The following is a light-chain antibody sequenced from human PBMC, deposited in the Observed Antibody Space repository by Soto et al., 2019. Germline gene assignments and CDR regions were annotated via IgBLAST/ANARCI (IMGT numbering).Light chain of an antibody. J-gene: IGKJ3*01. CDR3: QQSYSTPFT. CDR2: AAS. CDR1: QSISSY. V-gene: IGKV1-39*01. Sequence: DIQMTQSPSSLSASVGDRVTITCRASQSISSYLNWYQQKPGKAPKLLIYAASSLQSGVPSRFSGRGSGTDFTLTSSSLQPEDFATYYCQQSYSTPFTFGPGTKVDIK.